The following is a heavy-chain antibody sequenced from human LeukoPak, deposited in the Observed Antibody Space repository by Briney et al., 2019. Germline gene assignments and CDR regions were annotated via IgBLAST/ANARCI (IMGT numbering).Heavy chain of an antibody. J-gene: IGHJ5*02. D-gene: IGHD3-3*01. CDR2: IFLSGST. Sequence: SETLSLTCTVSGDSISSSSYYWGWIRQPPGKGLEWIGGIFLSGSTYYNPSLKSRVTISVDTSKNQFSLKLSSVTAADTAVYYCAAGRNFGVVAGWFDPWGQGTLVTVSS. CDR1: GDSISSSSYY. V-gene: IGHV4-39*01. CDR3: AAGRNFGVVAGWFDP.